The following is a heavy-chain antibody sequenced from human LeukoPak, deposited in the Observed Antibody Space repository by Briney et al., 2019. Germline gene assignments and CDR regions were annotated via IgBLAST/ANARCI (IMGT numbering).Heavy chain of an antibody. CDR2: IWYDGSNK. Sequence: GGSLRLSCAASGFTFRNHGMHWVRQAPGKGLEWVAVIWYDGSNKYYADSVKGRFTISRDNSKNTLSLQMNSLRAEDTAVYYCARGRAGRGYSYGSANPFYDYWGQGTLVTVSS. J-gene: IGHJ4*02. V-gene: IGHV3-33*01. D-gene: IGHD5-18*01. CDR1: GFTFRNHG. CDR3: ARGRAGRGYSYGSANPFYDY.